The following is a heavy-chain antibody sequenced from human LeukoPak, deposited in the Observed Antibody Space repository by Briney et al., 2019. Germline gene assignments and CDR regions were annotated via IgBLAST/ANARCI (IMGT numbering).Heavy chain of an antibody. CDR3: ARRAGTVTP. D-gene: IGHD4-11*01. V-gene: IGHV4-34*01. J-gene: IGHJ4*02. CDR2: INHSGST. Sequence: SETLSLTCAVYGGSFSGYYWSWIRQPPRKGLEWIGEINHSGSTNYNPSLTSRVTISVDTSKNQFSLKLSSVTAADTAVYYCARRAGTVTPWGQGTLVTVSS. CDR1: GGSFSGYY.